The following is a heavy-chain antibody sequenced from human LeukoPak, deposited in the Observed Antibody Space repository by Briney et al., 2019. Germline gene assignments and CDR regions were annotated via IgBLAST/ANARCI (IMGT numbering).Heavy chain of an antibody. Sequence: PGGSLRLSCVASGFTFSSDFMHWIRQAPGEGLMWVSQISGDETYTNYADSVKGRFTISRDNAKNSLYLQMNSLRAEDTAFYYCVKYDKQLGTFDHWGQGTLVTVSS. J-gene: IGHJ4*02. V-gene: IGHV3-74*01. D-gene: IGHD1-1*01. CDR1: GFTFSSDF. CDR2: ISGDETYT. CDR3: VKYDKQLGTFDH.